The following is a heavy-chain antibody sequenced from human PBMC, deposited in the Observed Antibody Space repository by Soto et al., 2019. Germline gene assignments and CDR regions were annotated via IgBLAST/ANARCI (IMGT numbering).Heavy chain of an antibody. CDR2: MNPNSGNT. CDR3: ARMATSGTLNWFDP. CDR1: GYTFGNND. J-gene: IGHJ5*02. Sequence: ASVKVSCKASGYTFGNNDISWVRQATGQGLEWMGWMNPNSGNTGYAQKFQGRVSMTRNTSITTAYLELSSLRSDDTAIYYCARMATSGTLNWFDPRGQGTLVTVSS. V-gene: IGHV1-8*01.